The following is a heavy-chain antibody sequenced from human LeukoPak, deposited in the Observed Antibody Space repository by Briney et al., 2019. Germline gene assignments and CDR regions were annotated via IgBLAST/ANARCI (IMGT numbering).Heavy chain of an antibody. J-gene: IGHJ4*02. V-gene: IGHV3-23*01. CDR3: AKGGMWVVTPFDF. CDR2: ISGGGGST. CDR1: GFTFTSYS. Sequence: AGSLTLSCAASGFTFTSYSLNWVRQAPGKGLEWVSTISGGGGSTYYAASVKGRITTSGDTTNNSLYLQMNRPRAEATAYYSCAKGGMWVVTPFDFWGQGTLVTVSS. D-gene: IGHD4-23*01.